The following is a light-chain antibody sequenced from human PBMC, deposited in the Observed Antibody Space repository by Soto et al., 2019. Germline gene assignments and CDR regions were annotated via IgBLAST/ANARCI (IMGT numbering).Light chain of an antibody. J-gene: IGLJ1*01. CDR3: VSWDDSLSGLV. Sequence: QSVLTQQPSASGTPGQRVTISCSGRSANIGNNYVCWYQQLPGTAPKLLIYSNNQRPPGVPDRFSGSKSVTSASLAISGLRSEDEADYYCVSWDDSLSGLVFGTGTKLTVL. CDR2: SNN. CDR1: SANIGNNY. V-gene: IGLV1-47*02.